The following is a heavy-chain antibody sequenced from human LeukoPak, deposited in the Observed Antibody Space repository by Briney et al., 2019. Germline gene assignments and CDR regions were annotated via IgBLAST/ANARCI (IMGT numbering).Heavy chain of an antibody. Sequence: GGSLRLSCAASGFTFSTYWMTWVRQAPGKGLEWVAVISYDGSNKYYADSLKGRFTISRDNSKNTLYLQMNSLRIEDTAVYYCAKGEWNYSPFDYWGQGTLVTVSS. CDR1: GFTFSTYW. D-gene: IGHD1-7*01. CDR3: AKGEWNYSPFDY. J-gene: IGHJ4*02. CDR2: ISYDGSNK. V-gene: IGHV3-30*18.